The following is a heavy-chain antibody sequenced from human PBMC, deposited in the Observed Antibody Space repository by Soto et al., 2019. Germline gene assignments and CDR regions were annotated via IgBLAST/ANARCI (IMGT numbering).Heavy chain of an antibody. CDR1: GFIFSSYG. Sequence: QVPLVESGGGVVQPGRSLRLSCATSGFIFSSYGMHWVRQVPGKGLEWVAVIWNDGIKTNYADPVKGRFTICRDTSKNRLYVEMNCLRAEDTAVYYCAGDGEVVIGKCYFDRWGRGALVTVSS. D-gene: IGHD2-21*01. CDR2: IWNDGIKT. V-gene: IGHV3-33*01. CDR3: AGDGEVVIGKCYFDR. J-gene: IGHJ2*01.